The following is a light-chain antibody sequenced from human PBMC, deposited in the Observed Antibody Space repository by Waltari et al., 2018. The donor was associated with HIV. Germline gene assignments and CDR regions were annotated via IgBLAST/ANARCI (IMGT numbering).Light chain of an antibody. V-gene: IGKV3-15*01. CDR2: GAS. Sequence: EIVMTQSPATLSVSPGGRATLSCRASQSVSNSLVWYQQRPGQAPRLLIYGASTRATGIPGRFSGSGSGTEFTLTINSLQSEDFAVYYCQQYNSWPRTFG. J-gene: IGKJ1*01. CDR1: QSVSNS. CDR3: QQYNSWPRT.